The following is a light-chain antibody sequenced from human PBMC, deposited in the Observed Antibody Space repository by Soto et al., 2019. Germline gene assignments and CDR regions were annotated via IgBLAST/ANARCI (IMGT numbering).Light chain of an antibody. Sequence: QSALTQPASVSGSPGQSITISCTGTSSDVGSYNLVSWYQQHPGKAPKLMIYEGSKRPSGVSNRFSGSKSGNTASLTISGLQAEDEADYYFCSYARSSIHYVFGTGTKLTVL. V-gene: IGLV2-23*01. CDR1: SSDVGSYNL. CDR2: EGS. J-gene: IGLJ1*01. CDR3: CSYARSSIHYV.